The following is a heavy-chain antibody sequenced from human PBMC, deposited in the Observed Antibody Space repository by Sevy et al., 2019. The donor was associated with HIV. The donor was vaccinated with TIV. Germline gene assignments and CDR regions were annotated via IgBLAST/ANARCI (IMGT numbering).Heavy chain of an antibody. CDR3: ARQSWYRSGWIWFDP. J-gene: IGHJ5*02. D-gene: IGHD6-19*01. Sequence: SETLSLTCTVSGGSIASSSYYWGWIRRPPGKGLEWIGTIYYSGSTYYNPSLKSRVTISVDTSKNQFSLKLTSVTAADTAVYYCARQSWYRSGWIWFDPWGQGTLVTVSS. CDR1: GGSIASSSYY. CDR2: IYYSGST. V-gene: IGHV4-39*01.